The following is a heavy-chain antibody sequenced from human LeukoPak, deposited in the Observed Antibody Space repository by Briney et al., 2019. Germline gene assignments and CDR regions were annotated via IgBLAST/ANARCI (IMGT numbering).Heavy chain of an antibody. J-gene: IGHJ4*02. CDR2: IYYGGGT. CDR1: GASFSSSTYY. V-gene: IGHV4-39*01. Sequence: SETLSLTCTVSGASFSSSTYYWGWIRQPPGKGLEWIGSIYYGGGTYYNPSLKSRVTMSVDTSKKQFSLKLSSVTAADTAVYYCVRHAGGIAAAGTRPFDYWGRGTLVTVSS. D-gene: IGHD6-13*01. CDR3: VRHAGGIAAAGTRPFDY.